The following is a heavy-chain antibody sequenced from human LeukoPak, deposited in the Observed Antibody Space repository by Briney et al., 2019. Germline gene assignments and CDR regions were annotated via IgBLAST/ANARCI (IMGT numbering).Heavy chain of an antibody. CDR1: GFTFSSHG. Sequence: GGSLRLSCAASGFTFSSHGMHWVRQAPGKGLEWVAVISYDENNKYFADSVKGRFTISRDNSKNTLYLQMNSLRAEDTAVYYCARGPRYSYVSIYFDYWGQGTLVTVSP. D-gene: IGHD5-18*01. CDR3: ARGPRYSYVSIYFDY. CDR2: ISYDENNK. V-gene: IGHV3-30*03. J-gene: IGHJ4*02.